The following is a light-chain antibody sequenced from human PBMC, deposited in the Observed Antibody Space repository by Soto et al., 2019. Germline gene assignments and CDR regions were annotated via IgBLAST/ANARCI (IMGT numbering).Light chain of an antibody. CDR2: GAS. CDR1: QSVSSN. CDR3: QHYNTWST. J-gene: IGKJ1*01. V-gene: IGKV3-15*01. Sequence: TQSPDSLAVCPVLSLVRRCMASQSVSSNLAWYQQKPGQAPRLLIYGASTRATGIPARFSGSGSGTEFTLTISCLQSEDFAVYYCQHYNTWSTFGQGTKVDIK.